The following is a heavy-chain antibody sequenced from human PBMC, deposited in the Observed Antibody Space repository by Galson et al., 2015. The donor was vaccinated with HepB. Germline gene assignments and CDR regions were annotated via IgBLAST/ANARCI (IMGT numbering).Heavy chain of an antibody. Sequence: SGAEVKKPGESLRISCKGSGYSFTSYWISWVRQMPGKGLEWMGRIDPSDSYTNYSPSFQGHVTISADKSISTAYLQWSSLKASDTAMYYCASPYSSSWAFDYWGQGTLVTVSS. CDR1: GYSFTSYW. J-gene: IGHJ4*02. D-gene: IGHD6-13*01. CDR2: IDPSDSYT. V-gene: IGHV5-10-1*01. CDR3: ASPYSSSWAFDY.